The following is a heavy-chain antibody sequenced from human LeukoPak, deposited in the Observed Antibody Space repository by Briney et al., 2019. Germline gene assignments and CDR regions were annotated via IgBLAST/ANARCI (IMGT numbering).Heavy chain of an antibody. V-gene: IGHV4-39*01. CDR3: ARHSGLMVATD. Sequence: SETLSLTCTVSGGSISSSSYYWGWIRQPPGKGLEWIGSIYYSGSTYYNPSLKSRVTISVDTSKNQFSLKLSSVTAADTAVYYCARHSGLMVATDWGQGTLVTVSS. J-gene: IGHJ4*02. CDR1: GGSISSSSYY. D-gene: IGHD5-12*01. CDR2: IYYSGST.